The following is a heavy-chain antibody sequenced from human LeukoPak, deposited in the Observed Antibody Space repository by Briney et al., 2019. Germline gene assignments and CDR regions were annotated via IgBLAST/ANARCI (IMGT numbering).Heavy chain of an antibody. CDR1: GGSFSGYY. CDR2: INHSGST. CDR3: ASSTTVTTRFYYYYYYMDV. D-gene: IGHD4-17*01. V-gene: IGHV4-34*01. J-gene: IGHJ6*03. Sequence: SETLSLTCAVYGGSFSGYYWSWIRQPPGKGLEWIGEINHSGSTNYNPSLKSRVTISVGTSKNQFSLKLSSVTAADTAVYYCASSTTVTTRFYYYYYYMDVWGKGTTVTVSS.